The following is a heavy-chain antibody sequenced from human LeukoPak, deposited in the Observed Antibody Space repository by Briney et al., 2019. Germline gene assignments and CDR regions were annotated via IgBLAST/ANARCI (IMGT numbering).Heavy chain of an antibody. CDR2: INHSGST. Sequence: SETLSLTCAVYGGSFSGYYWSWIRQPPGKGLEWIGEINHSGSTNYNPSLKSRVTISVDTSKNQFSLKLSSVTAADTAVYYCARGAHYDFWNSLDTRDFDYWGQGTLVTVSS. CDR1: GGSFSGYY. V-gene: IGHV4-34*01. J-gene: IGHJ4*02. D-gene: IGHD3-3*01. CDR3: ARGAHYDFWNSLDTRDFDY.